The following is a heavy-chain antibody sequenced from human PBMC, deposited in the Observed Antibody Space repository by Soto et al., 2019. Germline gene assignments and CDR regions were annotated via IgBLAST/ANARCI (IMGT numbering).Heavy chain of an antibody. CDR3: ARGEIGNYYYYYGMDV. J-gene: IGHJ6*02. D-gene: IGHD3-16*01. CDR1: GFTFSSYS. Sequence: GGSLRLSCAASGFTFSSYSMNWVRQAPGKGLEWVSSISSSSSYIYYADSVKGRFTISRDNAKNSLYLQMNSLRAEDTAVYYWARGEIGNYYYYYGMDVWGQGTTVTVSS. CDR2: ISSSSSYI. V-gene: IGHV3-21*01.